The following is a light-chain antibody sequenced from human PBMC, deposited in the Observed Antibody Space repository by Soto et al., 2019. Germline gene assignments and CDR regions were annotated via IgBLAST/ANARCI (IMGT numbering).Light chain of an antibody. J-gene: IGLJ2*01. CDR3: GTWDSSLSAVV. CDR1: SSNIGNNY. V-gene: IGLV1-51*01. CDR2: ASN. Sequence: QSVLTQPPSVSAPPGQKVTISCSGSSSNIGNNYVSWYQQLPGTAPKLLIYASNKRPSGIPDRFSGSKSGTSATLGITGLQTGDEADYYCGTWDSSLSAVVFGGGTKLTVL.